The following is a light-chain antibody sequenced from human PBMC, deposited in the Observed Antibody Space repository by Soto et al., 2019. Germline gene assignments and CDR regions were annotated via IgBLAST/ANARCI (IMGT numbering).Light chain of an antibody. Sequence: EIVMTQSPATLSVSPGERATLSCRASQSVSSNLVWYQQKPGQAPRLLIYGASTKATGIPARFSGSGSGTEFTLTISSRQSEDFAVYYCQHYNNWPPWTFGQGTKVEIK. CDR1: QSVSSN. CDR3: QHYNNWPPWT. CDR2: GAS. V-gene: IGKV3-15*01. J-gene: IGKJ1*01.